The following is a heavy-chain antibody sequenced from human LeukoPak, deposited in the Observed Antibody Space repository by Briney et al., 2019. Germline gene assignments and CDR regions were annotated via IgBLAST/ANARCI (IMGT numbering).Heavy chain of an antibody. CDR2: IYTSGST. V-gene: IGHV4-4*07. CDR3: ARSGYSSGWLSY. J-gene: IGHJ4*02. Sequence: SETLSLTCTVSGGSISSYYWSWIRQPAGKGLEWIGRIYTSGSTNYNPSLKSRVTMSVDTSKNQFSLKLSSVTAADTAMYYCARSGYSSGWLSYWGQGTLVTVSS. CDR1: GGSISSYY. D-gene: IGHD6-19*01.